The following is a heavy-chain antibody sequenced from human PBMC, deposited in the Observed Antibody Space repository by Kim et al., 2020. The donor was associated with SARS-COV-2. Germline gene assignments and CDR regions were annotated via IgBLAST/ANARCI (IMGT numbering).Heavy chain of an antibody. CDR2: INAPNANT. Sequence: ASVKVSCKPSGYTFSTSAMHWVRQAPGQRLEWMGWINAPNANTKYPENFQGRITITRDMSASTAYMELSSLRYEDTAVYYCVRDGFYNFRWGSDDSWGQG. CDR3: VRDGFYNFRWGSDDS. CDR1: GYTFSTSA. D-gene: IGHD3-16*01. J-gene: IGHJ4*02. V-gene: IGHV1-3*01.